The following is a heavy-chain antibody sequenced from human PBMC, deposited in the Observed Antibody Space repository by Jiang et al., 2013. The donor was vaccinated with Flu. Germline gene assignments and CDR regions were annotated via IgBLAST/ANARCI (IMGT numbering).Heavy chain of an antibody. CDR2: IYHSGST. CDR3: ARRGSARRTEAAFDI. V-gene: IGHV4-38-2*01. D-gene: IGHD3-10*01. Sequence: GPGLVKPSETLSLTCAVSGYSISSGYYWGWIRQPPGKGLEWIGSIYHSGSTYYNPSLKSRVTISVDTSKNQFSLKLSSVTAADTAVYYCARRGSARRTEAAFDIWGQGTMVTVSS. CDR1: GYSISSGYY. J-gene: IGHJ3*02.